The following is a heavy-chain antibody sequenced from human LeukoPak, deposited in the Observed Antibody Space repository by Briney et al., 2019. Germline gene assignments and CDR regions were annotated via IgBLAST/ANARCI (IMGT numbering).Heavy chain of an antibody. CDR2: ISWNSGSI. CDR3: AKGKTGIAVAGTVDY. J-gene: IGHJ4*02. V-gene: IGHV3-9*01. CDR1: GFTFDDYA. Sequence: PGGSLRLSCAASGFTFDDYAMHWVRQAPGKGLEWVSGISWNSGSIGYADSVKGRFTISRDNAKNSLYLQMNSLRAEDTASYYCAKGKTGIAVAGTVDYWGQGTLVTVSS. D-gene: IGHD6-19*01.